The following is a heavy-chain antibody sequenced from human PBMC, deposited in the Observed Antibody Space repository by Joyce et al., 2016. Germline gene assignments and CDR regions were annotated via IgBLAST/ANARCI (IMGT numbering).Heavy chain of an antibody. CDR3: AGGFNVKGRSIFDY. D-gene: IGHD3-16*02. CDR1: GASVSSGGYS. J-gene: IGHJ4*02. Sequence: LQLQESGSGLVTPSQTLSLTCAFSGASVSSGGYSWSWFRLPPGKGLEWIGYICHNGRNYYNPTRNSRGTTSADRAKNEVYLKQACVTAADTAVYYWAGGFNVKGRSIFDYWGEGALVTVSS. V-gene: IGHV4-30-2*01. CDR2: ICHNGRN.